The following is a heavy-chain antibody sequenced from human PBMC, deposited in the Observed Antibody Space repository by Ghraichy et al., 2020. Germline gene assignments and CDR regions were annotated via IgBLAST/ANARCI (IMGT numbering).Heavy chain of an antibody. V-gene: IGHV1-2*06. CDR3: ARDRSCSGGSCPSRSRNWFDP. D-gene: IGHD2-15*01. J-gene: IGHJ5*02. Sequence: ASVKVSCKASGYTFTGYYMHWVRQAPGQGLEWMGRINPNSGGTNYAQKFQGRVTMTRDTSISTAYMELSRLRSDDTAVYYCARDRSCSGGSCPSRSRNWFDPWGQGTLVTVSS. CDR2: INPNSGGT. CDR1: GYTFTGYY.